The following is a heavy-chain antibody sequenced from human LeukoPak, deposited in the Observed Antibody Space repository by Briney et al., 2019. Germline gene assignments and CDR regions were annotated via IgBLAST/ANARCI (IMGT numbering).Heavy chain of an antibody. Sequence: PGGSLRLSCAASGFTISSYWMHWVRQAPGKGLEWVSRINSDGRSTSYADSVKGRFTISRDNAKNTLYLQMNRLRVEDTAVYYCARDQLYCSGGICYFEYWGRGTLVTVSS. V-gene: IGHV3-74*01. D-gene: IGHD2-15*01. J-gene: IGHJ4*02. CDR2: INSDGRST. CDR1: GFTISSYW. CDR3: ARDQLYCSGGICYFEY.